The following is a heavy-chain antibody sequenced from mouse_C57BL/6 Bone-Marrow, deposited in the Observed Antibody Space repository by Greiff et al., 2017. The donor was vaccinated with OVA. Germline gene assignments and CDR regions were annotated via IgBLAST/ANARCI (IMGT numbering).Heavy chain of an antibody. J-gene: IGHJ3*01. V-gene: IGHV1-81*01. CDR1: GYTFTSYG. CDR2: IYPGSGST. D-gene: IGHD2-12*01. CDR3: ASERQGFAY. Sequence: QVQLKESGAELARPGASVKLSCKASGYTFTSYGISWVKQRTGQGLEWIGDIYPGSGSTNYNEKFKSKATLTVDTSSSTAYMQLSSLTSEDSAVYYCASERQGFAYWGQGTLVTVSA.